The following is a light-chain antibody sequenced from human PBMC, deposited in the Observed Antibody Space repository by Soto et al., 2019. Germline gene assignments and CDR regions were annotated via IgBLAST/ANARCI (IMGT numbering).Light chain of an antibody. J-gene: IGKJ4*01. CDR1: QSISSY. V-gene: IGKV1-39*01. CDR2: AAS. Sequence: DIQMTQSPSSLSASVGDRVTITCRARQSISSYLHWYQQKPGKAPKLLIYAASSLQSGVPSRFSGSGSGTEFTLTISSLQPEDFATYYGQRSFSTPLTFGGGTKVEIK. CDR3: QRSFSTPLT.